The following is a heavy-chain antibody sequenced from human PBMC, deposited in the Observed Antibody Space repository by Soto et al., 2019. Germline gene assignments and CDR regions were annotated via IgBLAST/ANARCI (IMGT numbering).Heavy chain of an antibody. CDR3: ARLFSSPSLNGFDP. J-gene: IGHJ5*02. D-gene: IGHD2-2*01. CDR1: EYTFTSFA. CDR2: MNPNSGNK. Sequence: QVQMEQSGAEVKKPGASVKVSCKASEYTFTSFAINGVRQATGQGFEGMGWMNPNSGNKGYAQKFEGRVIMTRNTSLSTAYMQLTSLTSEDTAVYYCARLFSSPSLNGFDPWGQGTLVTVSS. V-gene: IGHV1-8*01.